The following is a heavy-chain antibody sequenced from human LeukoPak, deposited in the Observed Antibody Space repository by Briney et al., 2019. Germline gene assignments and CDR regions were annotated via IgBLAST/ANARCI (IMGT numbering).Heavy chain of an antibody. Sequence: GASVKVSCKASGYTFTNYDISWVRQATGQGLEWMGWMNPNSGNTGYAQKFQGRVTMTRNTSISTAYMELGSLRSEDTAVYYCAREGDNTNFDYWGQGTLVTVSS. CDR1: GYTFTNYD. CDR2: MNPNSGNT. D-gene: IGHD1-1*01. V-gene: IGHV1-8*01. J-gene: IGHJ4*02. CDR3: AREGDNTNFDY.